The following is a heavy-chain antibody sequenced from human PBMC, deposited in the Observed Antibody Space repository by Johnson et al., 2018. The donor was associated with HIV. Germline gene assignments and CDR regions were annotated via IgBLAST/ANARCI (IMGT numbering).Heavy chain of an antibody. J-gene: IGHJ3*02. V-gene: IGHV3-30*04. D-gene: IGHD5-24*01. CDR2: ISYDGSNQ. CDR3: ATREKPHLAFDI. CDR1: GFTFSSYA. Sequence: QVQLVESGGGVVQPGRSLRLSCAASGFTFSSYAMHWVRQAPGKGLEWVAVISYDGSNQSYADSVKGRFTISRDNSKNTLYLQMNSLRAEETAVYYGATREKPHLAFDIWGQGTMVTVSS.